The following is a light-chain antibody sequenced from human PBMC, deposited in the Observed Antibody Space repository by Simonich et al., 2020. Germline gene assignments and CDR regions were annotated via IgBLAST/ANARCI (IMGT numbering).Light chain of an antibody. J-gene: IGLJ2*01. V-gene: IGLV2-11*01. CDR1: SSDVGGDNY. CDR3: CSYAGSYTLV. CDR2: DVS. Sequence: QSALTQPRSVSGSPGQSVTISCTGTSSDVGGDNYVSWYQQHPGEAPNLMLYDVSKRPSGVPDRFSGAKSGNTASLTISGLQAEDEADYYCCSYAGSYTLVFGGGTKLTVL.